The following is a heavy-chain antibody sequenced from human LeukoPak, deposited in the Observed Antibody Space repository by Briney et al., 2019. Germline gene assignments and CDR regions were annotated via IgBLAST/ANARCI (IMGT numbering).Heavy chain of an antibody. J-gene: IGHJ4*02. V-gene: IGHV4-59*01. D-gene: IGHD6-19*01. CDR1: GGSISSYY. Sequence: SGTLSLTCTASGGSISSYYWSWIRQPPGKGLEWIGYIYYSGSTNYNPSLKSRVTISVDTSKNQFSLKLSSVTAADTAVYYCARVESSGSLSGFDYWGQGTLVTVSS. CDR3: ARVESSGSLSGFDY. CDR2: IYYSGST.